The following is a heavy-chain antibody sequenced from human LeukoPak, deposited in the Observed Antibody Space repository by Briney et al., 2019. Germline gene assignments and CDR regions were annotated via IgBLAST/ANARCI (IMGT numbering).Heavy chain of an antibody. D-gene: IGHD5-18*01. CDR3: ARSVVGYDNFDY. J-gene: IGHJ4*02. Sequence: SETLSPTCTVSGGSISSSSYYWGWIRQPPGKGLEWIGSIYYSVSTYYNPSLKSRVTISVDTSKNQFSLKLISVTAADTAVYYCARSVVGYDNFDYWGQGTLVTVSS. V-gene: IGHV4-39*01. CDR2: IYYSVST. CDR1: GGSISSSSYY.